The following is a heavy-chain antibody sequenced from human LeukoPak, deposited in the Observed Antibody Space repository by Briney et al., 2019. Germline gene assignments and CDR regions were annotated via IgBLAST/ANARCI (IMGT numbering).Heavy chain of an antibody. J-gene: IGHJ4*02. CDR3: ARATTVTTLIDY. CDR1: GGSISSGDYY. V-gene: IGHV4-30-4*01. Sequence: SETLSLTCTVSGGSISSGDYYWSWIRQPPGKGLEWIGYIYYSGSTYYNPSLKSRVTISVDTSKNQFSLKLSSVTAADTAVYYCARATTVTTLIDYWGQGTLVTVSS. CDR2: IYYSGST. D-gene: IGHD4-17*01.